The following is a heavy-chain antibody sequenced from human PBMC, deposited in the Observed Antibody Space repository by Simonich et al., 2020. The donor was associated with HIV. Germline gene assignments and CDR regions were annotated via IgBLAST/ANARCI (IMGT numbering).Heavy chain of an antibody. V-gene: IGHV4-34*01. CDR1: GGWFSGYY. J-gene: IGHJ4*02. CDR3: ARRDRELILYFDY. D-gene: IGHD3-3*01. Sequence: QVQLQQWGAGLLKPSETLSLTCAIYGGWFSGYYWSRIRQPPGKGLEWIGEINHSGITNYKSSLNSRATISVDKSKNQFSLKLSSVTAADTAIYYCARRDRELILYFDYWGQGNLVTVSS. CDR2: INHSGIT.